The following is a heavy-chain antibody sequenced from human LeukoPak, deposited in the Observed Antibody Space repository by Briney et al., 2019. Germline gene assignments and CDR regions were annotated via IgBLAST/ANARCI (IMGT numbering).Heavy chain of an antibody. J-gene: IGHJ6*03. D-gene: IGHD1-1*01. CDR2: IYNGGST. V-gene: IGHV3-53*01. CDR1: GFTFSSYA. CDR3: ARTVQLERPVPLRNYYYMDV. Sequence: GGSLRLSCAASGFTFSSYAMSWVRQAPGKGREWVSIIYNGGSTYYADSVKGRFTISRDNSKNTLYLQMNSLRAEDTAVYYGARTVQLERPVPLRNYYYMDVWGKGTTVTISS.